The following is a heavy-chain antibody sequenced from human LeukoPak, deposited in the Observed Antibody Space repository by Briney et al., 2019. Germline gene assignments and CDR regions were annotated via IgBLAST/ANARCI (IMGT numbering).Heavy chain of an antibody. CDR2: IKSKTDGGTT. V-gene: IGHV3-15*01. D-gene: IGHD4-17*01. Sequence: GGSLRLSCAASGFTFSNAWMSWVRQAPGKGLEWVGRIKSKTDGGTTDYAAPVKGRFTISRDDSKNTLYLQMNSLKTEDTAVYYCTTNGGDYPPQDFDYWGQGTLVTASS. CDR1: GFTFSNAW. J-gene: IGHJ4*02. CDR3: TTNGGDYPPQDFDY.